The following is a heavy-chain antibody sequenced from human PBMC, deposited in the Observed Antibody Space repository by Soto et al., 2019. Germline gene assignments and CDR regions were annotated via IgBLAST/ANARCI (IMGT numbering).Heavy chain of an antibody. Sequence: ASVKVSCKVSGYTLTELSMHWVRQAPGKGLEWMGGFDPEDGETIYAQKFQGRVTMTEDTSTDTAYMELSSLRSEDTAVYYCATDGHYGSGSYYNVDYYYGMDVWGQGTTVTVSS. CDR2: FDPEDGET. CDR3: ATDGHYGSGSYYNVDYYYGMDV. D-gene: IGHD3-10*01. CDR1: GYTLTELS. J-gene: IGHJ6*02. V-gene: IGHV1-24*01.